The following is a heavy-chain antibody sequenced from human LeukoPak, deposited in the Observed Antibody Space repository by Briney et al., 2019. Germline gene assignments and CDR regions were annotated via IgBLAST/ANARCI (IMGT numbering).Heavy chain of an antibody. CDR2: IIPIFATP. D-gene: IGHD3-9*01. CDR1: GGTFSSYA. Sequence: ASVKVSCKASGGTFSSYAVSWVRQAPGKGLEWIGGIIPIFATPDYAQKFRGRVSITTDESTSTAYMELSSLRSEDTALYYCARGPLYYDLSTGYPPSEMYYFDYWGQGTLVTVSS. CDR3: ARGPLYYDLSTGYPPSEMYYFDY. J-gene: IGHJ4*02. V-gene: IGHV1-69*05.